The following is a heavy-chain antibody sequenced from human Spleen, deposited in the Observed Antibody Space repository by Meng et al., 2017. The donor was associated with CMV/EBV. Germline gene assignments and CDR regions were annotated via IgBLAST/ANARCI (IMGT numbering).Heavy chain of an antibody. CDR3: AFSSGADYGSGSRDY. Sequence: SETLSLTCVVSGGSITSYYWSWIRQPPGKGLEWIGYIYYSGSTNYNPSLKSRVTISVDTSKNQFSLKLSSVTAADTAVYYCAFSSGADYGSGSRDYWGQGTLVTVSS. V-gene: IGHV4-59*01. CDR2: IYYSGST. J-gene: IGHJ4*02. D-gene: IGHD3-10*01. CDR1: GGSITSYY.